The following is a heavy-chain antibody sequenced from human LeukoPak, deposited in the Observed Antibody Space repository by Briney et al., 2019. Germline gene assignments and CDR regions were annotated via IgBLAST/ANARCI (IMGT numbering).Heavy chain of an antibody. D-gene: IGHD3-22*01. CDR2: ISSSSSTI. Sequence: GGSLRLSCAASGFTFTSYSMNWVRQAPGKGLEWVSYISSSSSTIYYADSVKGRFTISRDNAKNSLYLQMNSLRAEDTAVYYCARDIPVYYYDSSGYGPFDYWGQGTLVTVSS. J-gene: IGHJ4*02. CDR3: ARDIPVYYYDSSGYGPFDY. V-gene: IGHV3-48*01. CDR1: GFTFTSYS.